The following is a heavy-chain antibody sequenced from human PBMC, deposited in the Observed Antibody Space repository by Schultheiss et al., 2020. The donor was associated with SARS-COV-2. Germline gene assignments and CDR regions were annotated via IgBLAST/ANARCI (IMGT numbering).Heavy chain of an antibody. CDR2: INSDGSST. J-gene: IGHJ4*02. CDR1: GFTFSSYW. V-gene: IGHV3-74*01. D-gene: IGHD3-22*01. Sequence: GGSLRLSCAASGFTFSSYWMHWVRQAPGKGLVWVSRINSDGSSTSYADSVKGRFTISRDNSKNTLYLQMNSLRAEDTAVYYATANYYDSSGYNFDYWGQGTLVTVSS. CDR3: TANYYDSSGYNFDY.